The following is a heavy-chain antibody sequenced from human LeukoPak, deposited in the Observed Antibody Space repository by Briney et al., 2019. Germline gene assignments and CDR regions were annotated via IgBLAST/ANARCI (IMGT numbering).Heavy chain of an antibody. D-gene: IGHD3-22*01. J-gene: IGHJ2*01. Sequence: ASVKVSCKASGYTFTRYGISWVRQAPGQGLEWMGWISAYNGNTNYAQKLQGRVTMTTDTSTSTAYMELRSLRSDDTAVYYCARACDSSGYCYFDLWGRGTLXTVSS. CDR3: ARACDSSGYCYFDL. CDR1: GYTFTRYG. V-gene: IGHV1-18*01. CDR2: ISAYNGNT.